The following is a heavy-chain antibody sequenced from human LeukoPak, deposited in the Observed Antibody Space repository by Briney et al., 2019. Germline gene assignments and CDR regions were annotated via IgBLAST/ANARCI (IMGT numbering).Heavy chain of an antibody. J-gene: IGHJ4*02. D-gene: IGHD2-15*01. CDR3: ARAGGSGDFDY. CDR1: GFTFSSYG. CDR2: IWYDGSNK. V-gene: IGHV3-33*01. Sequence: GGSLRRSCAASGFTFSSYGMHWVRQAPGKGLEWVAVIWYDGSNKYYADSVKGRFTISRDNSKNTLYLQMNSLRAEDTAVYYCARAGGSGDFDYWGQGTLVTVSS.